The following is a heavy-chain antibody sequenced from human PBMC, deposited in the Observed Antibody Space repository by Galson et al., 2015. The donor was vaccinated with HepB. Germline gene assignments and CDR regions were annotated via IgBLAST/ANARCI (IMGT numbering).Heavy chain of an antibody. Sequence: SLRLSCAASGFTFRSYAMHWVRQAPGKGLEWVAVISYDGSNKYYADSVKGRFTISRDNSKNTLYLQMNSLRAEDTAVYYCARDGPRGLGAFDIWGQGTMVTVSS. V-gene: IGHV3-30-3*01. CDR2: ISYDGSNK. D-gene: IGHD1-26*01. CDR1: GFTFRSYA. J-gene: IGHJ3*02. CDR3: ARDGPRGLGAFDI.